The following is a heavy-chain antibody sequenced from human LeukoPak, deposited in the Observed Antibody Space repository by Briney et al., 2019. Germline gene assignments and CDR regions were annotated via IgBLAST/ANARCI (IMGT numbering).Heavy chain of an antibody. V-gene: IGHV4-59*08. CDR1: GGSISSYY. CDR2: IYYSGST. CDR3: ARTKQGLFDY. J-gene: IGHJ4*02. Sequence: SGTLSLTCTVSGGSISSYYWSWIRQPPGKGLEWIGYIYYSGSTNYNPSLKSRVTISVDTSKNQFSLKLSSVTAADTAVYYCARTKQGLFDYWGQGTLVTVSS.